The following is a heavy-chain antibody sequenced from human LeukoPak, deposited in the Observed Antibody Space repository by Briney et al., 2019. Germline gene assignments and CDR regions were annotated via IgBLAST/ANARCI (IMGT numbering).Heavy chain of an antibody. CDR3: GKDPNGDYVGGFDI. D-gene: IGHD3-16*01. V-gene: IGHV3-74*01. CDR2: INPDGSNT. CDR1: GFTFSSYS. J-gene: IGHJ3*02. Sequence: GGSLRLSCAAAGFTFSSYSMHWVRQAPGTGLVWVSHINPDGSNTHYADSVKGRFTISRDKFKNTLYLQMSSLRADDTALYYCGKDPNGDYVGGFDIWGHGTMVIVSS.